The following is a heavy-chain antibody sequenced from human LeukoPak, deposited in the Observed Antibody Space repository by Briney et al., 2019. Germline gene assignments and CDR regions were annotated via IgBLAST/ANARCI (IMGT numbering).Heavy chain of an antibody. Sequence: ASVKVSCKASGYTFSNYTINWVRLAPGQGLEWMGWIDTNAGNPTYAQGFAGRFVFSLDTSVTTTYLQISSLKAEDTAVYYCTRGRDTTGYFVYWGQGTLVTVSP. CDR1: GYTFSNYT. CDR2: IDTNAGNP. D-gene: IGHD3-22*01. V-gene: IGHV7-4-1*02. CDR3: TRGRDTTGYFVY. J-gene: IGHJ4*02.